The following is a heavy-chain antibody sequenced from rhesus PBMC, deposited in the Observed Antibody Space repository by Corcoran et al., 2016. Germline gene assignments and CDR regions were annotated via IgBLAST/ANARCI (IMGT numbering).Heavy chain of an antibody. Sequence: QVQLQESGPGLVKPSETLFLTCAVSGGSISDRYYWRGLRQLPGKGREWYGECIGKPYGNSASTYYNPSLKSRVTISNDTSKNHFFLKVSSVTAADTAIYYCGTDGGYSSGYNRFDVWGAGVLVTVSS. V-gene: IGHV4S9*01. CDR2: PYGNSAST. CDR1: GGSISDRYY. CDR3: GTDGGYSSGYNRFDV. D-gene: IGHD5-24*01. J-gene: IGHJ5-1*01.